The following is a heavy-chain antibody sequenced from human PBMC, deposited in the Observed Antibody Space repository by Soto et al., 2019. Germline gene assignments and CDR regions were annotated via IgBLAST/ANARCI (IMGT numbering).Heavy chain of an antibody. V-gene: IGHV4-39*01. D-gene: IGHD3-22*01. CDR2: MYYSGTT. J-gene: IGHJ5*02. CDR1: GGSISSSDFY. Sequence: QLQLQESGPGLVKPSETLSLTCTVSGGSISSSDFYWVWLRPPPGKGLDFIGSMYYSGTTYYNPSLKTRITISVDTSKNLFSLKLISVTAADPAVYYCAVVDSTGNWFDPWGQGALVTVSS. CDR3: AVVDSTGNWFDP.